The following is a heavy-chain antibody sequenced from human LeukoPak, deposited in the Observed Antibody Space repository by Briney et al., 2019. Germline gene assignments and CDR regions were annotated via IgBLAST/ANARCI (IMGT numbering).Heavy chain of an antibody. CDR3: ARGGFGSGSYYRAPLGYFDY. D-gene: IGHD1-26*01. J-gene: IGHJ4*02. CDR1: GGSFSGYY. Sequence: SETLSLTCAVYGGSFSGYYWSWIRQPPGKGLEWIGEINHSGSTNYNPSPKSRVTISVDTSKNQFSLKLSSVTAADTAVYYCARGGFGSGSYYRAPLGYFDYWGQGTLVTVSS. V-gene: IGHV4-34*01. CDR2: INHSGST.